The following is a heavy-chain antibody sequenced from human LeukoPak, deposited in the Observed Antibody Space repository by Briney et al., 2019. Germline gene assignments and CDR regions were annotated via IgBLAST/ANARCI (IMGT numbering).Heavy chain of an antibody. CDR1: GFTFGDYV. Sequence: GGSLRLSCTASGFTFGDYVMSWVREAPGKGLEWVGFIRSKAYGGTTEYAVSVKGRFTISRDDSKSIAYLQMNSLKTEDTGVYYCTRDSTTVFFRSTTKSYYCYGVDVWGQGTTVTVSS. D-gene: IGHD4-17*01. V-gene: IGHV3-49*04. J-gene: IGHJ6*02. CDR3: TRDSTTVFFRSTTKSYYCYGVDV. CDR2: IRSKAYGGTT.